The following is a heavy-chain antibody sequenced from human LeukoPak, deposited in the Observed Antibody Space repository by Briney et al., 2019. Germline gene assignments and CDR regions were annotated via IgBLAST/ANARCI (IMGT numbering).Heavy chain of an antibody. D-gene: IGHD3-22*01. J-gene: IGHJ2*01. V-gene: IGHV5-51*01. CDR1: GYSFTSYW. CDR3: ARHSPYYYDSSGYYYASKGFRYFDL. Sequence: GESLKISCKGSGYSFTSYWIGWVRQMPGKGLEWMGIILPNDSDTRYSPSFQGQVTISADKSISTAYLQWSSLKASDTAMYYCARHSPYYYDSSGYYYASKGFRYFDLWGRGTLVTVSS. CDR2: ILPNDSDT.